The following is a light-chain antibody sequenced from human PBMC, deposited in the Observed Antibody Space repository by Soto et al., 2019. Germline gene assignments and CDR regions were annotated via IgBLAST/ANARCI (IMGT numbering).Light chain of an antibody. CDR1: SSNIGSNF. CDR3: ASWDDSLSGWL. V-gene: IGLV1-47*01. J-gene: IGLJ3*02. Sequence: QSALTQPPSASGTPGQRVIISCSGSSSNIGSNFIYWYRHLPGTAPKLLIYRNNQRPSGVPDRFSGSKSGTSASLAISGLRSEDEADYYCASWDDSLSGWLFGGGTQLTVL. CDR2: RNN.